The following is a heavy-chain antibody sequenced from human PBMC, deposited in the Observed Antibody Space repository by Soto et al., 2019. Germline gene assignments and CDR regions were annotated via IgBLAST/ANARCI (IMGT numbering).Heavy chain of an antibody. D-gene: IGHD6-19*01. CDR3: ARLQQWLVMS. Sequence: XETLSLTCTVAGGSISSSSYYWGWIRQPPGKGLEWIGSIYYSGSTYYNPSLKSRVTISVDTSKNQFSLKLSSVTAADTAVYYCARLQQWLVMSWGQGPLVTVSS. CDR1: GGSISSSSYY. CDR2: IYYSGST. V-gene: IGHV4-39*01. J-gene: IGHJ1*01.